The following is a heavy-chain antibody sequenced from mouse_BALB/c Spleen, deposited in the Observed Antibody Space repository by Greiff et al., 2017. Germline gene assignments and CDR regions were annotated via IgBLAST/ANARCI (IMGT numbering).Heavy chain of an antibody. CDR3: ARRGNYFYAMDY. V-gene: IGHV3-2*02. CDR2: ISYSGST. CDR1: GYSITSDYA. D-gene: IGHD2-1*01. J-gene: IGHJ4*01. Sequence: EVHLVESGPGLVKPSQSLSLTCTVTGYSITSDYAWNWIRQFPGNKLEWMGYISYSGSTSYNPSLKSRISNTRDTSKNQFFLQLNSVTTEDTATYYCARRGNYFYAMDYWGQGTSVTVSS.